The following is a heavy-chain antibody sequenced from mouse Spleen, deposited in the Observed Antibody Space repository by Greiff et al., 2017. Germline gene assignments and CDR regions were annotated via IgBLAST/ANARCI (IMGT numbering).Heavy chain of an antibody. CDR1: GFTFSDYG. CDR3: AKNLPYYYAMDY. J-gene: IGHJ4*01. CDR2: ISSGSSTI. D-gene: IGHD2-1*01. Sequence: EVKLEESGGGLVKPGGSLKLSCAASGFTFSDYGMHWVRQAPEKGLEWVAYISSGSSTIYYADTVKGRFTISRDNAKNTLFLQMTSLRSEDTAMYYCAKNLPYYYAMDYWGQGTSVTVSS. V-gene: IGHV5-17*01.